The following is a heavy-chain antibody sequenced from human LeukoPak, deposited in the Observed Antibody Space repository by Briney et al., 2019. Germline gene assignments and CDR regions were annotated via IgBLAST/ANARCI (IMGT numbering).Heavy chain of an antibody. Sequence: SETLSLTCTVSGGSISSYYWSWIRQPAGKGLEWIGRIYTSGSTSYNPSLKSRVTMSVDTSKNQFSLKLSSVTAADTAVYYCAREFYDSSGYNWFDPWGQGTLVTVSS. V-gene: IGHV4-4*07. J-gene: IGHJ5*02. CDR3: AREFYDSSGYNWFDP. D-gene: IGHD3-22*01. CDR2: IYTSGST. CDR1: GGSISSYY.